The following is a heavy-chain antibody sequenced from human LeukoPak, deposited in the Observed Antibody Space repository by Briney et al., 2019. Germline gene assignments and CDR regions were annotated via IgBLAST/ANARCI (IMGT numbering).Heavy chain of an antibody. J-gene: IGHJ3*02. CDR1: RYSISSGYY. V-gene: IGHV4-38-2*02. CDR2: IYHSGST. D-gene: IGHD3-10*01. CDR3: ARARVRGALDAFDI. Sequence: SETLSLTCTVSRYSISSGYYWDWIRQPPGKGLEWIGSIYHSGSTYYNPSLKSRVTISVDTSKNQFSLKLSSVTAADTAVYYCARARVRGALDAFDIWGQQTMVTVSS.